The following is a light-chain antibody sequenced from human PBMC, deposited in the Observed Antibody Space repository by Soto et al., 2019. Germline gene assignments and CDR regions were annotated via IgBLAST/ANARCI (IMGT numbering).Light chain of an antibody. CDR3: QQRSYPIT. CDR2: GAS. Sequence: VMTQSPATLSVSPGERATLSCRASQSVTSDFLVWYQQKPGQAPRLLIYGASTRATGIPARFSGSGSGTDFTLTISSLQPEDFAVYYCQQRSYPITFGQGTRLEIK. J-gene: IGKJ5*01. V-gene: IGKV3D-15*01. CDR1: QSVTSD.